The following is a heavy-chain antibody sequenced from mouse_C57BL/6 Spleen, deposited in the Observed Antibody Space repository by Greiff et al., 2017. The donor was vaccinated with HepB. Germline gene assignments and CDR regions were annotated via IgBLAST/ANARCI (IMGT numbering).Heavy chain of an antibody. CDR1: GYTFTDYY. CDR2: INPNNGGT. V-gene: IGHV1-26*01. J-gene: IGHJ1*03. CDR3: ARDEDPPRYFDV. Sequence: EVKLVESGPELVKPGASVKISCKASGYTFTDYYMNWVKQSHGKSLEWIGDINPNNGGTSYNQKFKGKATLTVDKSSSTAYMELRSLTSEDSAVYYCARDEDPPRYFDVWGTGTTVTVSS.